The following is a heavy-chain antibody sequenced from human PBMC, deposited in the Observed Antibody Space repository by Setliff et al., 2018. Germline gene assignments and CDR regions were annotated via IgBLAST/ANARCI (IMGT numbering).Heavy chain of an antibody. CDR3: AKEGYYDHFGYYHYYFDF. CDR2: IYTSGST. CDR1: GGSVSSGSYY. J-gene: IGHJ4*02. D-gene: IGHD3-22*01. Sequence: SETLSLTCTVSGGSVSSGSYYWSWIRQPAGKGLEWIGRIYTSGSTNYNPSLKSRVAISVDTSKNQFSLRLSSATAADTAVYYCAKEGYYDHFGYYHYYFDFWGQGTLVTVSS. V-gene: IGHV4-61*02.